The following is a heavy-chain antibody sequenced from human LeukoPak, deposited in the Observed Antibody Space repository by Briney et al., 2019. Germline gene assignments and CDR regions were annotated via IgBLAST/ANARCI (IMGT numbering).Heavy chain of an antibody. D-gene: IGHD1-26*01. CDR1: GFTFNDAW. J-gene: IGHJ4*02. V-gene: IGHV3-48*02. CDR2: ITASGTAM. Sequence: GGSLRLSCAASGFTFNDAWMNWVRQAPGKGLEWVSHITASGTAMFYADSVKGRFTISRDNAKNSLYLQMNSLRDEDTAVYYCASSGSYRFDYWGQGTLVTVSS. CDR3: ASSGSYRFDY.